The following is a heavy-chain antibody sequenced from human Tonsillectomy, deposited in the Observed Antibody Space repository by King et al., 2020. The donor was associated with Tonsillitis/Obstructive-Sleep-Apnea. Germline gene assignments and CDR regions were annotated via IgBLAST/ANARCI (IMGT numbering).Heavy chain of an antibody. Sequence: VQLVESGGGLVQPGGSLRLSCAASGFTFSSYWMHWVRQAPGKGLVWVSRINSDGSSTSYADSVKGRFTISRDNAKNTLYLQMNSLRAEDTVVYYCARENIQLRSYYYYGMDVWGQGTTVTVSS. CDR3: ARENIQLRSYYYYGMDV. CDR1: GFTFSSYW. D-gene: IGHD5-18*01. V-gene: IGHV3-74*01. J-gene: IGHJ6*02. CDR2: INSDGSST.